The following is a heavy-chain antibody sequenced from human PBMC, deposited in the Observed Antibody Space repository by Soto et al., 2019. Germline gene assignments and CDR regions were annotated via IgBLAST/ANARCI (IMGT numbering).Heavy chain of an antibody. CDR2: IIPIFGTA. D-gene: IGHD2-2*02. CDR3: ASRIVPAAIGGIYGMDV. CDR1: GGTFSSYA. V-gene: IGHV1-69*13. Sequence: RASVKVSCKASGGTFSSYAISWVRQAPGQGLEWMGGIIPIFGTANYAQKFQGRVTITADESTSTAYMELSSLRSEDTAVYYCASRIVPAAIGGIYGMDVWGQGTTVTVSS. J-gene: IGHJ6*02.